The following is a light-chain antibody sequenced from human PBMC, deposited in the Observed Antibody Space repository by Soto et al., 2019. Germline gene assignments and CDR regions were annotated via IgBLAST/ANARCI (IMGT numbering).Light chain of an antibody. Sequence: AIQLTQSPSSLSASVGDRIIITCRASQDISAALAWYQQKPGKAPKILISSVSTLESGVPSRFSGSRSGADYTLTISSLQPEDFASYYCQHHIRYPRTFGQGTRLDIK. J-gene: IGKJ2*01. V-gene: IGKV1-13*02. CDR3: QHHIRYPRT. CDR2: SVS. CDR1: QDISAA.